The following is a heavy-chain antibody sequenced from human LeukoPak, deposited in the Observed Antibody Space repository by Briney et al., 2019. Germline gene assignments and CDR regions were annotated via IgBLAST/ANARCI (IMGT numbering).Heavy chain of an antibody. CDR1: GYTFTGYY. CDR2: INPSGGST. V-gene: IGHV1-46*01. J-gene: IGHJ4*02. Sequence: ASVKVSCKASGYTFTGYYMHWVRQAPGQGLEWMGIINPSGGSTSYAQKFQGRVTMTRDTSTSTVYMEPSSLRSEDTAVYYCARGDDSRAVAGRPFDYWGQGTLVTVSS. D-gene: IGHD6-19*01. CDR3: ARGDDSRAVAGRPFDY.